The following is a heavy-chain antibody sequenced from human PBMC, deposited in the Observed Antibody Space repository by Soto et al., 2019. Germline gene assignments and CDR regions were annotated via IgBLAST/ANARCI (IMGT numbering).Heavy chain of an antibody. CDR1: GFTFDDYA. Sequence: GGSLRLSCAASGFTFDDYAMHWVRQAPGEGLEWVSGISWNSGSIGYADSVKGRFTISRDNAKNSLYLQMNSLRAEDTALYYCAGVPAAYYYYYGMDVWGQGTTVTSP. D-gene: IGHD2-2*01. J-gene: IGHJ6*02. CDR2: ISWNSGSI. V-gene: IGHV3-9*01. CDR3: AGVPAAYYYYYGMDV.